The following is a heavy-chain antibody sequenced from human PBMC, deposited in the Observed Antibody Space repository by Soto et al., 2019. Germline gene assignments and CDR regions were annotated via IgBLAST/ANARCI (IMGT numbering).Heavy chain of an antibody. CDR3: VSRIPSWVFDY. V-gene: IGHV3-53*01. D-gene: IGHD3-16*01. CDR2: MYSGGDI. CDR1: GFTVNTNY. J-gene: IGHJ4*01. Sequence: EVQLVESGGGSVQPGESLRLSCLVSGFTVNTNYMYWVRQAPGRGLEWVSAMYSGGDIHYADSVRGRFTISRDTSENTLYLRMDNLRVVDTAVYFCVSRIPSWVFDYWGQGTLVTVSS.